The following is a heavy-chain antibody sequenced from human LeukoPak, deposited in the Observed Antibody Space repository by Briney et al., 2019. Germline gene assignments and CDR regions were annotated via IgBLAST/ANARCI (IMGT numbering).Heavy chain of an antibody. CDR1: GFTFSTYS. CDR3: ARRTGYDWGYGMDV. Sequence: GGSLRLSCAASGFTFSTYSMNWVRQAPGKGLEWVSGINWRGAVTGYADSVKGRFTISRDNAKNSIHLQMHSLRAEDTALYYCARRTGYDWGYGMDVWGQGTTVTVSS. D-gene: IGHD5-12*01. V-gene: IGHV3-20*04. CDR2: INWRGAVT. J-gene: IGHJ6*02.